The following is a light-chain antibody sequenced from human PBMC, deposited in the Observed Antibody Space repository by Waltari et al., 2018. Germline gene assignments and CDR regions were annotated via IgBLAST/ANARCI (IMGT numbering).Light chain of an antibody. CDR1: KLGDKY. Sequence: SYELTQPPSVSVSPGQSASITCSGDKLGDKYAYWYQQKPGQSPVVVIYEDNKRPSGIPERFSSSNSGNTATLTLSGTQAMDEADYYCQAWDSSAAVFGGGTKLTVL. CDR2: EDN. V-gene: IGLV3-1*01. CDR3: QAWDSSAAV. J-gene: IGLJ3*02.